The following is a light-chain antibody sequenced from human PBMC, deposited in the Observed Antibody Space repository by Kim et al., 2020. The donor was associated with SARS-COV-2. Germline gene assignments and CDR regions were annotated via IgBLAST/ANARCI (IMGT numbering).Light chain of an antibody. CDR3: QVWDSRAVV. V-gene: IGLV3-9*01. CDR1: NIEKKN. CDR2: RDS. Sequence: SYELTQPPSVSVAPGQTARMTCAGDNIEKKNVYWYQQRPGQAPILVIYRDSKRPSGIPERVSGSNSGNTATLTISRAQAMDEADYYCQVWDSRAVVFGGGTQLTVL. J-gene: IGLJ2*01.